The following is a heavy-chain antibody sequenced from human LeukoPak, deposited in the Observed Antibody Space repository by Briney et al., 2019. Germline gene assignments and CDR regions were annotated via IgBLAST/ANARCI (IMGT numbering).Heavy chain of an antibody. D-gene: IGHD1-26*01. Sequence: PGGPLRLSCAASGFTFSRYAMSWVRQAPGKGLEWVSAISGSGGSTYYADSVKGRFTISRDNSKNTLSLQMNSLRAEDTAVYYCAKGTFVGIKDYWGQGTLVTVSS. V-gene: IGHV3-23*01. CDR3: AKGTFVGIKDY. CDR1: GFTFSRYA. CDR2: ISGSGGST. J-gene: IGHJ4*02.